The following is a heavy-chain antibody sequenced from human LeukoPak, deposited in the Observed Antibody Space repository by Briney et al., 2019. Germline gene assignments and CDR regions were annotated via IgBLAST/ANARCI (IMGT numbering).Heavy chain of an antibody. V-gene: IGHV3-48*04. CDR1: GFTFSSYS. Sequence: PGGSLRLSCAASGFTFSSYSMNWVRQAPGKGLEWVSYISVSTTMIYYADSVKGRFTISRDNAKNSLYLQMNSLRAEDTAVYYCARNALRTNDVIIVVVPAALDYWGQGTLVTVSS. CDR2: ISVSTTMI. CDR3: ARNALRTNDVIIVVVPAALDY. J-gene: IGHJ4*02. D-gene: IGHD2-2*01.